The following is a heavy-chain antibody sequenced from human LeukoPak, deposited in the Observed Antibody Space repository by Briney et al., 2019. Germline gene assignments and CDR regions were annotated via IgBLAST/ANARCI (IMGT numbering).Heavy chain of an antibody. CDR1: GFTFSSYA. D-gene: IGHD1-26*01. V-gene: IGHV3-30-3*01. CDR2: ISYDGSNK. J-gene: IGHJ4*02. Sequence: PGGSLRLSCAASGFTFSSYAMHWVRQAPGKGLEWVAVISYDGSNKYYADSVKGRFTISRDNSKNTLYLQMNSLRAEDTAVYYCATRPIVGAPYWGQGTLVTVSS. CDR3: ATRPIVGAPY.